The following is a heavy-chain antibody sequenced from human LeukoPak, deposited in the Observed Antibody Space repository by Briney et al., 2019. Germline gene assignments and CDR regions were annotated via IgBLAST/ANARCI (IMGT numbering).Heavy chain of an antibody. Sequence: GGSLRLSCAASGFTFSSYWMHWVRQAPGKGLEWVSYISSTSRTIYYTDSVKGRFTISRDNAKNSVYLQVNSLRVEDTAVYYCATDYSSSSGRAFDIWGQGTMVTVSS. D-gene: IGHD6-6*01. CDR2: ISSTSRTI. J-gene: IGHJ3*02. V-gene: IGHV3-48*01. CDR3: ATDYSSSSGRAFDI. CDR1: GFTFSSYW.